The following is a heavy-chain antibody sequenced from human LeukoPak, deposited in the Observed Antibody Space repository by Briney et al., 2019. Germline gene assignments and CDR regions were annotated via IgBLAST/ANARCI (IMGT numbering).Heavy chain of an antibody. D-gene: IGHD2-8*02. V-gene: IGHV3-23*01. CDR3: ASLWSNDY. CDR1: GFSFSNYA. Sequence: GGSLRLSCAASGFSFSNYAMSWVRQGPGKGLEWVSAIGGSIGSTFYTDSVKGRFTISRDNSKNTLYLQMNSLRAEDTAVYYCASLWSNDYWGQGILVTVSS. J-gene: IGHJ4*02. CDR2: IGGSIGST.